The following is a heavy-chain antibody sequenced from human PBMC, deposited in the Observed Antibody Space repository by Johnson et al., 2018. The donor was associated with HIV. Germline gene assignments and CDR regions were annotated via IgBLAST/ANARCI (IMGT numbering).Heavy chain of an antibody. D-gene: IGHD2-2*01. Sequence: QVQLVESGGGVVQPERSVRLSCSASGFTFSRHAMHWVRQAPGKGLEWVAVIWYDGSNKYYADSVKGRFTISRDNAKNSVYLQMNSLRAEDTAVYYCARGTLAAVDIWGQGTMVTVSS. J-gene: IGHJ3*02. CDR2: IWYDGSNK. CDR3: ARGTLAAVDI. CDR1: GFTFSRHA. V-gene: IGHV3-33*08.